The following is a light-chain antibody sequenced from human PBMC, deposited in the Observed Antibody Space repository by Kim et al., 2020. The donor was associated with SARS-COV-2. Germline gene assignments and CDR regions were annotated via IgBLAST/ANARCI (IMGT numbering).Light chain of an antibody. V-gene: IGLV1-44*01. CDR2: SNN. J-gene: IGLJ3*02. CDR1: SSNIGTNT. Sequence: ELTQPPSASGTPGQRVTISCSGSSSNIGTNTVNWYRQLPGTAPKLLIYSNNQRPSGVPDRFSGSKSGTSVSLAISGLQSEDEADYYCAAWDDSLSGPVFGGGTQLTVL. CDR3: AAWDDSLSGPV.